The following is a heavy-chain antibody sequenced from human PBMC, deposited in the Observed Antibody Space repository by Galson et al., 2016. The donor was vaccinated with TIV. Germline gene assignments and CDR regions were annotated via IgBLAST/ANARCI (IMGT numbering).Heavy chain of an antibody. J-gene: IGHJ4*02. Sequence: SVKVSCKVSGFTLTEFSMHWVRQAPGRGLEWLGSFDPEHAETIYEQKFQGRVTITADESTSTAYMELSSLRSEDTAVYYCARGRGYSGYDWAFDYWGQGTLVTVSS. V-gene: IGHV1-24*01. CDR2: FDPEHAET. D-gene: IGHD5-12*01. CDR1: GFTLTEFS. CDR3: ARGRGYSGYDWAFDY.